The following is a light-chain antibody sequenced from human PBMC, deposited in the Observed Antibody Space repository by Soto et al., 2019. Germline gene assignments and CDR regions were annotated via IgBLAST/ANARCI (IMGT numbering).Light chain of an antibody. CDR3: CSYTGSYTFVV. Sequence: QSVLTQPRSVSGSPGQSVTISCTGTSSDVGGYNTVSWYKQHPGKAPKLMISDVSKRPSGVPDRFSGSKSGNTASLTISGLQAEDEADYYCCSYTGSYTFVVFGGGTKVTVL. J-gene: IGLJ2*01. CDR1: SSDVGGYNT. CDR2: DVS. V-gene: IGLV2-11*01.